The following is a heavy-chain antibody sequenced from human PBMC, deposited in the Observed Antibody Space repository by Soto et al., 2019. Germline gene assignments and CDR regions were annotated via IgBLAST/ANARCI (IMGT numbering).Heavy chain of an antibody. Sequence: EVQLVESGGGLVQPGGSLRLSCAASGFTFSSYAMHWVRQGPGKGLEYVSAITSNGGNTDYASSVKGRFTISRDNSKNKLYLQMGSPRAEDMAVYYCARRIPFGYGMDVWGQGTTVTVSS. D-gene: IGHD2-21*01. CDR1: GFTFSSYA. V-gene: IGHV3-64*01. CDR3: ARRIPFGYGMDV. J-gene: IGHJ6*02. CDR2: ITSNGGNT.